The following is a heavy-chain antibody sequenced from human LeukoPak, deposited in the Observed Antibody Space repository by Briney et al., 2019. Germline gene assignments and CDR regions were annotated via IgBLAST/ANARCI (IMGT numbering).Heavy chain of an antibody. D-gene: IGHD6-13*01. CDR1: GFTFSSYG. J-gene: IGHJ4*02. V-gene: IGHV3-30*02. Sequence: GGSLRLSCAASGFTFSSYGMHWVRQAPGKGLEWVAFIRYDGSNKYYADSVKGRFTISRDNSKNTLYLQMNSLRAEDTALYYCAKGGGYGIAAAGTGYIDYWGQGTLVTVSS. CDR2: IRYDGSNK. CDR3: AKGGGYGIAAAGTGYIDY.